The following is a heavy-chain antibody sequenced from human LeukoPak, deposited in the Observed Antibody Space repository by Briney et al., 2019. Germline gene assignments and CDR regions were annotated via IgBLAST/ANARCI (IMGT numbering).Heavy chain of an antibody. V-gene: IGHV3-21*01. CDR1: GFTFSSYS. CDR3: ARYPPVGGAAAVGYYLDY. Sequence: GGSLRLSCAASGFTFSSYSMNWVRQAPGKGLEWVSSISSSSSYIYYADSVKGRFTISRDNAKNSLYLQMNSLRAEDTAVYYCARYPPVGGAAAVGYYLDYWAQGPLVPVPS. J-gene: IGHJ4*02. CDR2: ISSSSSYI. D-gene: IGHD6-13*01.